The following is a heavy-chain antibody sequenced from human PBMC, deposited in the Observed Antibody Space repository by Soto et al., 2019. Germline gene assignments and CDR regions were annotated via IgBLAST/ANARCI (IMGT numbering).Heavy chain of an antibody. CDR3: ARDLWVEPELYYYGMDV. J-gene: IGHJ6*02. V-gene: IGHV4-30-4*01. CDR2: IFYSGTT. CDR1: GDSISSADYY. D-gene: IGHD1-1*01. Sequence: QVQLQEAGPGLVRPSQTLSLTCTVSGDSISSADYYWSWIRQTPGKGLEWIGHIFYSGTTYYNPSLNRRLTISVDTSKTHFSLRLTSVTAADTAVYYCARDLWVEPELYYYGMDVWGQGTTVTVSS.